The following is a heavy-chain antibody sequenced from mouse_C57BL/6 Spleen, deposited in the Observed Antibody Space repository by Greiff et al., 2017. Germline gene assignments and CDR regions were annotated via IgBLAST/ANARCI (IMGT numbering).Heavy chain of an antibody. V-gene: IGHV1-74*01. CDR2: IHPSDSDT. Sequence: VQLQQPGAELVKPGASVKVSCKASGYTFTSYWMHWVKQRPGQGLEWIGRIHPSDSDTNYNQKFKGKATLTVDKSSSTAYMQLSSLTSEDSAVYYCAEGYYDYDFAYWGQGTLVTVSA. J-gene: IGHJ3*01. CDR3: AEGYYDYDFAY. D-gene: IGHD2-4*01. CDR1: GYTFTSYW.